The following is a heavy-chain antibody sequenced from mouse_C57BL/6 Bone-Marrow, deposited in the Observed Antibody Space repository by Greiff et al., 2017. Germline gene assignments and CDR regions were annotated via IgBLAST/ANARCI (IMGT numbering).Heavy chain of an antibody. CDR2: IDPSDSYT. V-gene: IGHV1-50*01. CDR3: ARTEQLRPHYYAMDY. D-gene: IGHD3-2*02. Sequence: QVQLQQPGAELVKPGASVKLSCKASGYTFTSYWMQWVKQRPGQGLEWIGEIDPSDSYTNYNQKFKGKATLTVDTSSSTAYMQLSSLTSEASAVYYCARTEQLRPHYYAMDYWGQGTSVTVSS. J-gene: IGHJ4*01. CDR1: GYTFTSYW.